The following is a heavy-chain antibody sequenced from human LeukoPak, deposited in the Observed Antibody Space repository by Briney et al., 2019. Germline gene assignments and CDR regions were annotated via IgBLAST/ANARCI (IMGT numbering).Heavy chain of an antibody. CDR2: ISYDGSNK. V-gene: IGHV3-30*04. D-gene: IGHD3-9*01. J-gene: IGHJ6*04. CDR1: GFTFSSYA. Sequence: GGSLRLSCAASGFTFSSYAMHWVRQAPGKGLEWVAVISYDGSNKYYADSVKGRFTISRDNSKNTLYLQMNSLRAEDTAVYYCARQILTGYPYYYYGMDVWGKGTTVTVSS. CDR3: ARQILTGYPYYYYGMDV.